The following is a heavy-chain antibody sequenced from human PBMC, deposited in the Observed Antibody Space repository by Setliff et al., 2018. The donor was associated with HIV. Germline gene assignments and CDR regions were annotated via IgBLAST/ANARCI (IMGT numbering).Heavy chain of an antibody. Sequence: GGSLRLSCAVSGFTFITSTMNWVRQAPGKGLEWVASISSSGSYIHFADSVKGRFTISRDNAKNSQYLLMSDLRAEDTAVHYCAAVFTGEPGRSLDYWGQGTPVTVSS. J-gene: IGHJ4*02. CDR1: GFTFITST. CDR3: AAVFTGEPGRSLDY. CDR2: ISSSGSYI. V-gene: IGHV3-21*01. D-gene: IGHD1-26*01.